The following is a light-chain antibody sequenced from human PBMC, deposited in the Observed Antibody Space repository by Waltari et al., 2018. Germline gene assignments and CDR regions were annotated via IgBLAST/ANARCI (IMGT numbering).Light chain of an antibody. CDR1: SEFSRYC. CDR3: QTWGTGVQWV. Sequence: QPVLTQSPSASASLGASVKPTCTLTSEFSRYCVGWHQQQPEKGPRYLMKVNSDGTHTKGDGIPDRFSGSSSGAERYLTLSSLQSDDEADYYCQTWGTGVQWVFGGGSKVTVL. J-gene: IGLJ3*02. V-gene: IGLV4-69*01. CDR2: VNSDGTH.